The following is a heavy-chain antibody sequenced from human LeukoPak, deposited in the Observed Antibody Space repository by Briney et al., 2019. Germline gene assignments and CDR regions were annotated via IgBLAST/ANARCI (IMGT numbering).Heavy chain of an antibody. V-gene: IGHV3-48*03. Sequence: GGSLRLSCAASGFSFSAFVMNWVRQAPGKGLEWISHISTGGRTIYYADSVKGRFTISRDNAKNSLYLQMNSLRGEDTGVYYCARGSGYVLDYWTQGTLVTVSS. D-gene: IGHD2-15*01. CDR3: ARGSGYVLDY. J-gene: IGHJ4*02. CDR2: ISTGGRTI. CDR1: GFSFSAFV.